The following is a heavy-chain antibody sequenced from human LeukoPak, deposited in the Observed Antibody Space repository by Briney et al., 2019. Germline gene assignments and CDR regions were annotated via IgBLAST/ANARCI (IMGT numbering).Heavy chain of an antibody. CDR1: GFTFSSYS. J-gene: IGHJ4*02. CDR3: ARENYYDGSGSPSASAPVDH. Sequence: PGGSLRLSCAAYGFTFSSYSMNWIRQAPGKGLEWVSSISSSTSYIYYADSVKGRFTISKDNAKNSLYLQMNSLRSDDTAVYYCARENYYDGSGSPSASAPVDHWGQGTLVTVSS. V-gene: IGHV3-21*04. D-gene: IGHD3-22*01. CDR2: ISSSTSYI.